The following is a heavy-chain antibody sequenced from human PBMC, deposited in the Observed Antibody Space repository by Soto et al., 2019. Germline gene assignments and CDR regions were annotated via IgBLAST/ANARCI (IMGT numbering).Heavy chain of an antibody. CDR3: ARDRAVRRIHE. V-gene: IGHV3-33*01. Sequence: QVQLVQSGGGVVQPGKSLRLSCGASGFTFSLYGMHWVRQAPGKGLEWVSVIWYDGSATYYGDSVKGRFTISKDDSTNTLYLQMNSLRAEDTAVYYCARDRAVRRIHEGGQGTLVTVAS. J-gene: IGHJ4*02. D-gene: IGHD6-6*01. CDR1: GFTFSLYG. CDR2: IWYDGSAT.